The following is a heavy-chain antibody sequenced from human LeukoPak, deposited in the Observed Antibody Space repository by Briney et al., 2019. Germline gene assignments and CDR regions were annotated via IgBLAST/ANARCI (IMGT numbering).Heavy chain of an antibody. CDR2: ISSSSSYI. V-gene: IGHV3-21*01. D-gene: IGHD5-18*01. J-gene: IGHJ4*02. CDR3: ARGPNTAMGY. CDR1: GFTFSSYA. Sequence: PGGSLRLSCAASGFTFSSYAMSWVRQAPGKGLEWVSTISSSSSYIYYADSVKGRFTISRDNAKNSLYLQMNSLRAEDTAVYYCARGPNTAMGYWGQGTLVTVSS.